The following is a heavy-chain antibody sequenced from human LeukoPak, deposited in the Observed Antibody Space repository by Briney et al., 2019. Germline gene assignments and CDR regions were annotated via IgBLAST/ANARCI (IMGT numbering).Heavy chain of an antibody. Sequence: RGSLRVSCAASGFTFRRYSMNWVRPAPRKGLEWVSSICIISSYIYSADSVKGRLTISRDNAKNSLYIQMNSLRAEDTAVYFCARSDYCGGDCYSSLSNYWGQGTLVTVSS. CDR2: ICIISSYI. V-gene: IGHV3-21*01. D-gene: IGHD2-21*02. CDR1: GFTFRRYS. J-gene: IGHJ4*02. CDR3: ARSDYCGGDCYSSLSNY.